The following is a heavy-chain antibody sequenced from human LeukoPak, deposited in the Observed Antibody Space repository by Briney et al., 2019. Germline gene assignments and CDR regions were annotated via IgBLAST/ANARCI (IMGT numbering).Heavy chain of an antibody. CDR1: GFIFHKAW. CDR3: TTLSYDVHY. D-gene: IGHD3-3*01. V-gene: IGHV3-15*05. J-gene: IGHJ4*02. CDR2: FKSNPDGGTA. Sequence: GGSLRLSCAASGFIFHKAWMTWVRQAPGKGLEWVGCFKSNPDGGTADYAAHVKGRFIISRDDSKNTLYLQLNSLKTEDTAVYYCTTLSYDVHYWGQGTLVTVSS.